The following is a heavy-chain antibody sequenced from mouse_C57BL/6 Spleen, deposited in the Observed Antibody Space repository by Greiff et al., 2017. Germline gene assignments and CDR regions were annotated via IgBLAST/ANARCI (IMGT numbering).Heavy chain of an antibody. CDR2: INPNNGGT. J-gene: IGHJ3*01. CDR3: ARGGRIYYGYEFAY. D-gene: IGHD2-2*01. Sequence: VQLQQSGPELVKPGASVKISCKASGYTFTDYYMNWVKQSHGKSLEWIGDINPNNGGTSYNQKFKGKATLTVDKSSSTAYMELRSLTSEDSAVYYYARGGRIYYGYEFAYWGQGTLVTVSA. V-gene: IGHV1-26*01. CDR1: GYTFTDYY.